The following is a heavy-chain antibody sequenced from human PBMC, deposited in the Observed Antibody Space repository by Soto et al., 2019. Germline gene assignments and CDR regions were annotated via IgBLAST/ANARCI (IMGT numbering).Heavy chain of an antibody. CDR1: GFTFSSYG. D-gene: IGHD3-10*01. Sequence: QVQLVESGGGVVQPGRSLRLSCAASGFTFSSYGMHWVRQAPGKGLEWVAVIWYDGSNKYYADSVKGRFTISRDNSKNTLYLQMNSLRAEDTAVYYCARAGTYYGSGNPTGWELSPDFDYWGQGTLVTVSS. CDR2: IWYDGSNK. J-gene: IGHJ4*02. V-gene: IGHV3-33*01. CDR3: ARAGTYYGSGNPTGWELSPDFDY.